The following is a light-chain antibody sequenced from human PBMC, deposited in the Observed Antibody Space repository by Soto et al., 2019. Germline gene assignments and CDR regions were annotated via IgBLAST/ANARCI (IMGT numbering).Light chain of an antibody. J-gene: IGKJ2*01. CDR3: QQSYSTYKFT. CDR2: DAD. CDR1: QYIDTY. Sequence: DIQMTQSPSSLAAFVGDRVTITCRASQYIDTYLNWYQQKPGKAPKLLIFDADNVHSGVPSRFSGSGSGTDFSLTINSLQPEDFATYCCQQSYSTYKFTFGQGTRLEIK. V-gene: IGKV1-39*01.